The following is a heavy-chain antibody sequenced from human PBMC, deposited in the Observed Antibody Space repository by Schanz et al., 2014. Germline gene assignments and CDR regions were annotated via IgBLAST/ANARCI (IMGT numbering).Heavy chain of an antibody. CDR1: GYTFTGYY. Sequence: QVQLLQSGAEVKKPGASVKVSCKASGYTFTGYYMHWVRQAPGQGLEWMGIINPSGGSTSYAQKFQGRVTMTRDTSISTAYMELSRLRSDDTAVYYCARDPQYYYGSGRGYWGQGTLVTVST. CDR2: INPSGGST. CDR3: ARDPQYYYGSGRGY. J-gene: IGHJ4*02. V-gene: IGHV1-2*02. D-gene: IGHD3-10*01.